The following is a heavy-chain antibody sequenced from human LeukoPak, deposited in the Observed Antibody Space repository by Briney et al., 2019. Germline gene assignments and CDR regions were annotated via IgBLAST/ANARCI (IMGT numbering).Heavy chain of an antibody. CDR1: GFIISSTY. J-gene: IGHJ4*02. CDR3: ARLEYDFWSGYYFDY. CDR2: IYSGGST. V-gene: IGHV3-53*01. Sequence: GGSLRLSCAASGFIISSTYMTWVRQAPGKGLEWVSVIYSGGSTYYADSVKGRFTISRDNSKNTLYLQMNSLRAEDTAVYYCARLEYDFWSGYYFDYWGQGTLVTVSS. D-gene: IGHD3-3*01.